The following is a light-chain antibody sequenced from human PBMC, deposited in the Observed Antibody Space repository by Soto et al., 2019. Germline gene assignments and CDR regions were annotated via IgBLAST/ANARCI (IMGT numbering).Light chain of an antibody. Sequence: DIRMTQSPSSLSSSLGDRVTITCLASQSISSYLNWYQQKPGKAPKLLIYAASSLQSGVPSRFSGSGSGTDFTLTISSLQPEDFATYYCQQSYSTPLTFGGGTKVDIK. CDR3: QQSYSTPLT. CDR1: QSISSY. V-gene: IGKV1-39*01. CDR2: AAS. J-gene: IGKJ4*01.